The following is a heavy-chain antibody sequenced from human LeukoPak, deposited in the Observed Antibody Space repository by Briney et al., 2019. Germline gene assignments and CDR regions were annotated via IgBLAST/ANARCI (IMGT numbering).Heavy chain of an antibody. CDR2: INPSGGST. V-gene: IGHV1-46*01. Sequence: ASVKVSCKASGYTFTSYYMHWVRQAPGQGLEWMGIINPSGGSTNYAQKFQGRVTITADKSTSTAYMELSSLRSEDTAVYYCARVPRNTYYYYGMDVWGQGTTVTVSS. D-gene: IGHD1-14*01. CDR3: ARVPRNTYYYYGMDV. CDR1: GYTFTSYY. J-gene: IGHJ6*02.